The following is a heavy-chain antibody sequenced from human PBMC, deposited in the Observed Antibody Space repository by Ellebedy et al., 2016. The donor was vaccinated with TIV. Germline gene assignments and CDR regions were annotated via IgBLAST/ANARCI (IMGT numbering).Heavy chain of an antibody. CDR3: AGDAITMIVVYSGAFDI. CDR1: GFTFSSYS. Sequence: GGSLRLSCAASGFTFSSYSMNWVRQAPGKGLEWVSYISSSSSTIYYADSVKGRFTIPRDNAKNSLYLQMNSLRAEDTAVYYCAGDAITMIVVYSGAFDIWGQGTMVTVSS. J-gene: IGHJ3*02. D-gene: IGHD3-22*01. CDR2: ISSSSSTI. V-gene: IGHV3-48*04.